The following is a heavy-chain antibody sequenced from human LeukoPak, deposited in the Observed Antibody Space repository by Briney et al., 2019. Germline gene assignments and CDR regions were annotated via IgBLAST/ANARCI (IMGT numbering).Heavy chain of an antibody. CDR1: GFTFSNAY. V-gene: IGHV3-15*07. CDR3: ITPLPYSAQ. Sequence: GGSLRLSCAASGFTFSNAYMNWVRQAPGKGLEWVGRIKPKTDGETTEYAAPVKGRFSISRDDSKNMLYLQMNSLKTKDTAVYYCITPLPYSAQGGQGTLVTVSS. D-gene: IGHD2-21*01. CDR2: IKPKTDGETT. J-gene: IGHJ4*02.